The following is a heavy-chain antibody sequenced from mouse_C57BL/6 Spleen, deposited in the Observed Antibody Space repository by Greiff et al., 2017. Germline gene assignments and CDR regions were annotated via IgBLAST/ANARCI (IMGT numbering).Heavy chain of an antibody. CDR2: ISDGGSYT. Sequence: EVMLVESGGGLVKPGGSLKLSCAASGFTFSSYAMSWVRQTPEKRLEWVATISDGGSYTYYPDNVKGRFTISRDNAKNNLDLQMSHLKSEDTAMYYCARDHYYGSSPRWYFDVWGTGTTVTVSS. J-gene: IGHJ1*03. CDR3: ARDHYYGSSPRWYFDV. D-gene: IGHD1-1*01. CDR1: GFTFSSYA. V-gene: IGHV5-4*01.